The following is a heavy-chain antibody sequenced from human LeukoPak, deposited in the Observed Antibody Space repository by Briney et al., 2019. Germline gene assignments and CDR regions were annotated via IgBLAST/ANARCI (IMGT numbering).Heavy chain of an antibody. CDR2: ISYDGSNK. V-gene: IGHV3-30-3*01. CDR3: ARGYTTP. CDR1: GFTLSSYA. J-gene: IGHJ5*02. D-gene: IGHD5-18*01. Sequence: GGSLRLSCAASGFTLSSYAMHWVRQAPGKGLEWVAVISYDGSNKYYADSVKDRFTISRDNSKNALYLQMSSLRAEDTAVYYCARGYTTPWGQGTLVTVSS.